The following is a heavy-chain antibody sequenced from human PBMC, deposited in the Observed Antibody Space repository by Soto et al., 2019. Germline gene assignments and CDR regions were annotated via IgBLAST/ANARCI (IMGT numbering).Heavy chain of an antibody. CDR2: IYYSGNA. J-gene: IGHJ4*02. D-gene: IGHD6-13*01. CDR1: GGSISSRSYY. V-gene: IGHV4-39*01. CDR3: ARHKGTSSRYLLPDF. Sequence: PSETLSLTCTVSGGSISSRSYYWGWIRQPPGKGLEWIGSIYYSGNAYYNPSLKSRVAVSVATSKNQFSLKVTSVTATDTAVYYCARHKGTSSRYLLPDFWGQGTLVTVSS.